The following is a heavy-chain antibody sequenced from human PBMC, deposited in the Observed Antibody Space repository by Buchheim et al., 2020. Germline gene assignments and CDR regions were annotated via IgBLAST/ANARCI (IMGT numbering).Heavy chain of an antibody. CDR1: GFTFSSYA. CDR3: ARAESSVRRVGNWFDP. J-gene: IGHJ5*02. CDR2: ISYDGSNK. Sequence: QVQLVESGGGVVQPGRSLRLSCAASGFTFSSYAMHWVRQAPGKGLEWVAVISYDGSNKYYADSVKGRFTISRENSNNTLYLQMNSLRAEDTAVYYCARAESSVRRVGNWFDPWGQGTL. D-gene: IGHD3-10*01. V-gene: IGHV3-30*04.